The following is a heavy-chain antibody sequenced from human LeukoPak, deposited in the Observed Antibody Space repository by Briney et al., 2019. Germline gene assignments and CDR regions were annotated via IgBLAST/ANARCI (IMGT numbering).Heavy chain of an antibody. V-gene: IGHV3-9*01. J-gene: IGHJ4*02. CDR2: ISWNSGSI. CDR1: GFTFDDYA. Sequence: PGGSLRLSCAASGFTFDDYAMHWVRQAPGKGLEWVSGISWNSGSIDYADSVKGRFTISRDNAKNSLYLQMNSLRAEDTALYYCAKGAGAVDFWSGFDYWGQGTLVTVSS. D-gene: IGHD3-3*01. CDR3: AKGAGAVDFWSGFDY.